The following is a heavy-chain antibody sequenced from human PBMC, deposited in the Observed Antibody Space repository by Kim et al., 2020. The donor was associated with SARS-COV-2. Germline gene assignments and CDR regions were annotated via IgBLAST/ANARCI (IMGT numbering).Heavy chain of an antibody. V-gene: IGHV1-58*01. CDR1: GFTFTSSA. CDR2: IVVGSGNT. Sequence: SVKVSCKASGFTFTSSAVQWVRQARGQRLEWIGWIVVGSGNTNYAQKFQERVTITRDMSTSTAYMELSSLRSEDTAVYYCAADPGGITGTTDYWGQGTLVTVSS. D-gene: IGHD1-7*01. J-gene: IGHJ4*02. CDR3: AADPGGITGTTDY.